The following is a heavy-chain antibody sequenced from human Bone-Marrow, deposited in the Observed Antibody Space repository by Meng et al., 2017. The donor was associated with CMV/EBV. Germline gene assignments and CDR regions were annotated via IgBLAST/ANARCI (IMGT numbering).Heavy chain of an antibody. CDR1: GGTVSSGSYY. D-gene: IGHD6-6*01. CDR3: ARARLQSGRKIARYYYGMDV. V-gene: IGHV4-61*01. J-gene: IGHJ6*02. CDR2: IYYSGST. Sequence: SETLSLTCTVSGGTVSSGSYYWSWIRQPPGKGLEWIGYIYYSGSTNYNPSLKIRVTISVDTYKNQLPMKLSSVSAADTAVYYCARARLQSGRKIARYYYGMDVWGQGTTVTVSS.